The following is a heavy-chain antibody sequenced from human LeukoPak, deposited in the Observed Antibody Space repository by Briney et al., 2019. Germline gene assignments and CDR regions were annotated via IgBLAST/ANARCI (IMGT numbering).Heavy chain of an antibody. CDR3: ARSTYYYDSSGYYSPEYFDL. J-gene: IGHJ2*01. Sequence: GGSLRLSCAASGFTFSSYSMNWVRQAPGKGLEWVSSISSSSSYIYYADSVKGRFTISRDNAKNSLYLQMNSLRAEDTAVYYCARSTYYYDSSGYYSPEYFDLWGRGTLVTVSS. V-gene: IGHV3-21*01. CDR1: GFTFSSYS. D-gene: IGHD3-22*01. CDR2: ISSSSSYI.